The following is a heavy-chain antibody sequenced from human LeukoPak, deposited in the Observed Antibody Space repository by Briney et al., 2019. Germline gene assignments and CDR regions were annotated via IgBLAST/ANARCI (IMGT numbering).Heavy chain of an antibody. CDR3: ARDKYYYGSGSYPLDN. CDR1: GGSISSYY. Sequence: SETLSLTCTVSGGSISSYYWSWIRQPPGKGLEWIGYIYYSGSTNYNPSLKSRVTISVDTSKNQFSPKLSSVTAADTAVYYCARDKYYYGSGSYPLDNWGQGTLVTVSS. V-gene: IGHV4-59*12. J-gene: IGHJ4*02. D-gene: IGHD3-10*01. CDR2: IYYSGST.